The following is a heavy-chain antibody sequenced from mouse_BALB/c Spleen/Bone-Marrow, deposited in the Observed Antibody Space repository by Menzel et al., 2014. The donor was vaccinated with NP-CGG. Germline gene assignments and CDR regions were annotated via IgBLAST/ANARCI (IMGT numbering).Heavy chain of an antibody. Sequence: QVHVKQSGAELVRPGASVKLSCKASGYTFTSYWINWVKQRPGQGLERIGNIYPSDSYTNYNQKFKDKATLTVDKSSSTAYMQLSSPTSEDSAVYYCTRRDYAMDYWGQGTSVTVSS. J-gene: IGHJ4*01. V-gene: IGHV1-69*02. CDR1: GYTFTSYW. CDR2: IYPSDSYT. CDR3: TRRDYAMDY.